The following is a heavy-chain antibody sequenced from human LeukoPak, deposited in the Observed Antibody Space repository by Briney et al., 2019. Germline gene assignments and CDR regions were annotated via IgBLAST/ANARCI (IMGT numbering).Heavy chain of an antibody. V-gene: IGHV3-21*01. J-gene: IGHJ4*02. CDR1: GFTFSSYS. Sequence: PGGSLRLSCAASGFTFSSYSMNWVRQAPGKGLEWVSSISSSSSYIYYADSVKGRFTISRDNAKNSLYLQMNSLRAEDTAVYYCARDPDVLMVYAADDWGQGTLVTVSS. CDR2: ISSSSSYI. D-gene: IGHD2-8*01. CDR3: ARDPDVLMVYAADD.